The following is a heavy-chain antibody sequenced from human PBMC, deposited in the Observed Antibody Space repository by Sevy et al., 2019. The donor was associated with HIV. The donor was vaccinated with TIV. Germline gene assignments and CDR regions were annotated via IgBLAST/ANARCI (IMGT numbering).Heavy chain of an antibody. CDR1: GITFNNYA. CDR3: AGGRFVSSGSFDAFDM. Sequence: GGSLRLSCAASGITFNNYAMNWVRQAPGKGLDWVSTIFGSGGTTYYADSVKGRFTISRDNSKNTLYLQMNSLRTEDTALYYCAGGRFVSSGSFDAFDMWGQGTMVTVSS. V-gene: IGHV3-23*01. J-gene: IGHJ3*02. CDR2: IFGSGGTT. D-gene: IGHD3-22*01.